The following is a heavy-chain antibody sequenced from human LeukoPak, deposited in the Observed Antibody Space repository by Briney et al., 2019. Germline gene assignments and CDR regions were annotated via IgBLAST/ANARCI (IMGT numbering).Heavy chain of an antibody. Sequence: GGSLRLSCAASGFTFSSYPMHWVRQAPGEGLEWVAVISYDGSNKYYADSAKGRFTIARDNSKNTLYLQMNSLRAEDTAVYYCARPFTTSEYYYYGMDVWGQGTTVTVSS. V-gene: IGHV3-30*04. CDR1: GFTFSSYP. CDR3: ARPFTTSEYYYYGMDV. CDR2: ISYDGSNK. D-gene: IGHD1-26*01. J-gene: IGHJ6*02.